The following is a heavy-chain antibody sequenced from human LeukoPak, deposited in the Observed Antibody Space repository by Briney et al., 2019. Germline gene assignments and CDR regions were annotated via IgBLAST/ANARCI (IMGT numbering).Heavy chain of an antibody. CDR1: GFTFSDYS. Sequence: PGGSLRLSCAASGFTFSDYSMNWVRQAPGKGLEWISYVGISSGNTKYAASVKGRFTISGDSAKNSVYLQMNSLRVEDTAVYYCARDFRYAFDNWGQGTLVTVSS. D-gene: IGHD5-12*01. CDR3: ARDFRYAFDN. CDR2: VGISSGNT. J-gene: IGHJ4*02. V-gene: IGHV3-48*04.